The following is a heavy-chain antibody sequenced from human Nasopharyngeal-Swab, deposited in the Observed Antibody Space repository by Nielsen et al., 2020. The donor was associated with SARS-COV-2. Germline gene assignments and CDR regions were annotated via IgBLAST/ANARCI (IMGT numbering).Heavy chain of an antibody. D-gene: IGHD6-19*01. V-gene: IGHV1-18*03. Sequence: VSVKVPCMASGYTFSNYGITWVRQAPGHGLEWMGWTSAHNGNTKYAPRLQGRFTMTTDTPTNTAYMPLRSLRSDDMAVYYCARGGYSSGWPDRYGMDVWGQGTTVTVSS. CDR1: GYTFSNYG. CDR3: ARGGYSSGWPDRYGMDV. CDR2: TSAHNGNT. J-gene: IGHJ6*02.